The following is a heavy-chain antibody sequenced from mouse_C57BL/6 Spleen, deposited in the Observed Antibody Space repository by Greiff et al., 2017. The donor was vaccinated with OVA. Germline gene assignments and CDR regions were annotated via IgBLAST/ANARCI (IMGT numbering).Heavy chain of an antibody. CDR1: VYAFTTYL. J-gene: IGHJ3*01. Sequence: QVQLQQSGAELVRPGTSVKVSCKASVYAFTTYLIEWVKQRPGQGLEWIGVINPGSGGTNYNEKFKGTATLTADKSSSTAYMRLSSMTYEESAVYYCARLVDYDDEKFDCWGQGRAVTVSA. D-gene: IGHD2-4*01. CDR3: ARLVDYDDEKFDC. CDR2: INPGSGGT. V-gene: IGHV1-54*01.